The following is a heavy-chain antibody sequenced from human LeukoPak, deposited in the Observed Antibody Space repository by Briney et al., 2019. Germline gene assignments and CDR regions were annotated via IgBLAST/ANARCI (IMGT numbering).Heavy chain of an antibody. CDR2: ISSSGSTI. Sequence: PARSRRPASAASGFSFSDYYTSCIRQPPGKGLEWESYISSSGSTIYYADSVKGRFTISRDNAKNSLYLQMNSLRAEDTAVYYCARDDSWTGTTANFDYWGQGTLVTVSS. V-gene: IGHV3-11*01. D-gene: IGHD3/OR15-3a*01. CDR3: ARDDSWTGTTANFDY. J-gene: IGHJ4*02. CDR1: GFSFSDYY.